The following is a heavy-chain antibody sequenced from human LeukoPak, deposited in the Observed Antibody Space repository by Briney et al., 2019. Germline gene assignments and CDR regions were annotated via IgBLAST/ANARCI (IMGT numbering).Heavy chain of an antibody. CDR3: SKLPVSSSHELY. J-gene: IGHJ4*02. V-gene: IGHV3-23*01. CDR1: GFTFSSYA. Sequence: GGSLRLSCAASGFTFSSYAMSWVRQAPGKGLEWVAAISGSGGSASYADSVKGRFTISRDNSRNTLYLQMNSLRAEHTTVYYCSKLPVSSSHELYWGEGTLVTVS. CDR2: ISGSGGSA. D-gene: IGHD6-13*01.